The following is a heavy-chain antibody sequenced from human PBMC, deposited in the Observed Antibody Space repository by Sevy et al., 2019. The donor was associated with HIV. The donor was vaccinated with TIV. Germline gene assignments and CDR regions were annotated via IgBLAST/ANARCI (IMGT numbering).Heavy chain of an antibody. CDR3: AKDFTGYNGMDV. J-gene: IGHJ6*02. Sequence: GGSLRLSCAVSGITFTTSGMHWVRQAPGKGLEWVAVISYDGRNKFHGDSVKGRFTISRDNSKNMLYLQVNSLTTEDTAVYYCAKDFTGYNGMDVWGQGTMVTVSS. CDR1: GITFTTSG. D-gene: IGHD3-9*01. V-gene: IGHV3-30*18. CDR2: ISYDGRNK.